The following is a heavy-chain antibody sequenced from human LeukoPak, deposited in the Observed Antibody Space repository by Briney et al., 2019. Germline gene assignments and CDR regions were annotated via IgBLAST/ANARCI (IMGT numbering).Heavy chain of an antibody. V-gene: IGHV4-59*01. D-gene: IGHD3-16*02. J-gene: IGHJ6*03. Sequence: SETLSLTCTVSGGSISSYYWSWIRQPPGKGLEWIGYIYYSGRTNYNPSLKSRVTISVDTSKNQFSLKLSSVTAADTAVYYCARVSLGTGTTAYYYYMDVWGKGTTVTVSS. CDR3: ARVSLGTGTTAYYYYMDV. CDR2: IYYSGRT. CDR1: GGSISSYY.